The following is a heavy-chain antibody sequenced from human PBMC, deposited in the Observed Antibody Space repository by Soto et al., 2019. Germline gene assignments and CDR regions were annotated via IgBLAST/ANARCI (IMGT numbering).Heavy chain of an antibody. D-gene: IGHD3-3*01. CDR1: GFTFSDYY. CDR2: ISSSGSTI. V-gene: IGHV3-11*04. Sequence: GSLRLSCAASGFTFSDYYMSWIRQAPGKGLEWVSYISSSGSTIYYADSVKGRFTISRDNAKNSLYLQMNSLRAEDTAVYYCAKDTYDFWSGYWETLYYYYGMDVWGQGTTVTVSS. CDR3: AKDTYDFWSGYWETLYYYYGMDV. J-gene: IGHJ6*02.